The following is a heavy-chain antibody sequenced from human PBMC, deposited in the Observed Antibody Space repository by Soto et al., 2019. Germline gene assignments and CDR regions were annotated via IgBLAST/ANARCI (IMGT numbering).Heavy chain of an antibody. CDR1: GLSITDSEMG. V-gene: IGHV2-26*01. Sequence: QVTLKESGPVLVKPTETLTLRCTVSGLSITDSEMGVSWIRQPPGQPLEWLAHIDSSGEKSYRTFLKSRLAISKNTCKSQIVLTMTNMDPAEASTYYCARRHLAVAVSPWFDPWGQGIPVTISS. CDR3: ARRHLAVAVSPWFDP. CDR2: IDSSGEK. J-gene: IGHJ5*02. D-gene: IGHD6-19*01.